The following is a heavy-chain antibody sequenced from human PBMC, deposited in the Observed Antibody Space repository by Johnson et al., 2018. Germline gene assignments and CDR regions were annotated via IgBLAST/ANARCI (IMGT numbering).Heavy chain of an antibody. CDR3: ARAPGGYCSSTSCYTTLYYYYGMDV. J-gene: IGHJ6*02. V-gene: IGHV4-59*01. CDR2: IYYSGST. CDR1: GGSISSYY. D-gene: IGHD2-2*02. Sequence: QVQLQESGPGLVKPSETLSLTCTVSGGSISSYYWSWIRQPPGKGLEWIGYIYYSGSTNYNPSLKSRVTISVDTSKNQFSLKLSAVTAADTAVYYCARAPGGYCSSTSCYTTLYYYYGMDVWGQGTTVTVSS.